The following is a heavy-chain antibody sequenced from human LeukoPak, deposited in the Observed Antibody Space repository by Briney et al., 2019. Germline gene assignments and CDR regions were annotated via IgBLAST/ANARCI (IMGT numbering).Heavy chain of an antibody. Sequence: PGGSLRLSCAASGFTFSSYSMNWVRQAPGKGLEGGSSISSSSSYIYYADSVKGRFTISRDNAKNSLYLQMNSQRAEDTAVYYCARDGDSSGWFYFDYWGQGTLVTVSS. D-gene: IGHD6-19*01. CDR1: GFTFSSYS. CDR2: ISSSSSYI. CDR3: ARDGDSSGWFYFDY. V-gene: IGHV3-21*01. J-gene: IGHJ4*02.